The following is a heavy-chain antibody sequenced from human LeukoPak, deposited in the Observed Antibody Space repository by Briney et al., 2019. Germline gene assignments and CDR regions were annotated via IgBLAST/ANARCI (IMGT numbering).Heavy chain of an antibody. J-gene: IGHJ5*02. V-gene: IGHV3-7*03. CDR1: GFTFSNYW. Sequence: GGSLRLSCAASGFTFSNYWMSWVRQAPGKGLEWVANIKQDGSEKYYVDSVKGRFTISRDNAKNSLYLQMNSLRAEDTAVYYCAKDPDYDFWSGYPIWFDPWGQGTLVTVSS. D-gene: IGHD3-3*01. CDR3: AKDPDYDFWSGYPIWFDP. CDR2: IKQDGSEK.